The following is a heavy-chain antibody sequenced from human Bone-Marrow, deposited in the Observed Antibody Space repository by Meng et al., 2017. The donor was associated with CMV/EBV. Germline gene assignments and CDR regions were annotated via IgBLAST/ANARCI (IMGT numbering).Heavy chain of an antibody. Sequence: GGSLRLSCAASGFTFSSYGMHWVRQAPGKGLEWVAVISYDGSNKYYAASVKGRFTISRDNSKNTLYLQMNSLRAEDTAVYYCAKGRCDFWKPCYGMDVWGQGTTVTVSS. V-gene: IGHV3-30*12. CDR1: GFTFSSYG. CDR3: AKGRCDFWKPCYGMDV. D-gene: IGHD3-3*01. J-gene: IGHJ6*02. CDR2: ISYDGSNK.